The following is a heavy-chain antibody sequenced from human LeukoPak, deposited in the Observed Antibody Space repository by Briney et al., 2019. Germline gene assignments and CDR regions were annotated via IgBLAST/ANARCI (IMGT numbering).Heavy chain of an antibody. Sequence: GGSLRLSCAASGFTFSSYSMNWVRQAPGKGLEWVSSISSSSRYIYYANSVKGRFTISRDNAKKSLYLQMSSLRAEDTAVYYCARDFTPLRSLYYFDYWGQGTLVTVSS. CDR3: ARDFTPLRSLYYFDY. V-gene: IGHV3-21*01. CDR1: GFTFSSYS. CDR2: ISSSSRYI. D-gene: IGHD4-17*01. J-gene: IGHJ4*02.